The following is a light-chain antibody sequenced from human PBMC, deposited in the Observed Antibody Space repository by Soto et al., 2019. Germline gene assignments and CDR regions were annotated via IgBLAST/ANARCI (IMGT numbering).Light chain of an antibody. CDR3: MQGKHWPYT. CDR2: KVS. V-gene: IGKV2-30*01. CDR1: QSLLYSDGETY. J-gene: IGKJ2*01. Sequence: LVLTQSPLSQPVALGKPASFSCRSSQSLLYSDGETYLSWFQQRPGQSPRRLLYKVSNRDSWVPDRFSGRGSGTDFTPTISRVEAEDVGSYSCMQGKHWPYTFGQGTKVDIK.